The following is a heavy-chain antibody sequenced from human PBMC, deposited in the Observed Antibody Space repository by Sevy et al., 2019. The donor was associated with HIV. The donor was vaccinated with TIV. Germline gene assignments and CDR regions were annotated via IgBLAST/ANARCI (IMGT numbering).Heavy chain of an antibody. Sequence: GGSLRLSCAASGFTFSDYYMSWIRQAPGKGLEWVSYISSGSSYIYYADSLKGRVTISRDNANNSLFLQLNSLRAEDTAVYYCARALDYYDTGGLYYWGQGALVTVSS. CDR1: GFTFSDYY. D-gene: IGHD3-22*01. J-gene: IGHJ4*02. V-gene: IGHV3-11*06. CDR3: ARALDYYDTGGLYY. CDR2: ISSGSSYI.